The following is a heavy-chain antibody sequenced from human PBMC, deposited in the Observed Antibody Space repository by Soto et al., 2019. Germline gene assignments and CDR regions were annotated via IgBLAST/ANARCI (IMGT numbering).Heavy chain of an antibody. CDR2: FYYSGST. J-gene: IGHJ4*02. CDR3: ARQKIESSISASDY. CDR1: GGSISSSGFY. D-gene: IGHD6-6*01. V-gene: IGHV4-39*01. Sequence: QLQLQESGPGLVKPSETLSLTCTVSGGSISSSGFYWGWIRQPPGKGLEWIGNFYYSGSTYYNPSLRSRVTISVDTSRNQFALKLSSVTAADTAFYYCARQKIESSISASDYWGQGTLVTVSS.